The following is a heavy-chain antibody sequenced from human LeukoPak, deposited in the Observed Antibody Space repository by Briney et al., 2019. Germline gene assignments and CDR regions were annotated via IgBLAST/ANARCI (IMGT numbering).Heavy chain of an antibody. CDR1: GGSISSYY. CDR3: ARDDDYGSAFDI. CDR2: IYYSGST. D-gene: IGHD4-17*01. V-gene: IGHV4-59*01. Sequence: PSETLSLTCTVSGGSISSYYWSWLRQPPGKGLEWIGYIYYSGSTNYNPSLKSRVTISVDTSKNQFSLKLSSVTAADTAVYYCARDDDYGSAFDIWGQGTMVTVSS. J-gene: IGHJ3*02.